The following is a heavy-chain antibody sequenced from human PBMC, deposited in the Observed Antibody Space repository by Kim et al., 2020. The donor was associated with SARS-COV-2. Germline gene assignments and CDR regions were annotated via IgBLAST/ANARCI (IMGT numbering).Heavy chain of an antibody. CDR3: ARDTSGTGDLSLDY. CDR1: GGSISSSSYY. D-gene: IGHD1-26*01. V-gene: IGHV4-39*07. J-gene: IGHJ4*02. Sequence: SETLSLTCTVSGGSISSSSYYWGWIRQPPGKGLEWIGSIYYSGSTYYNPSLKSRVTISVDTSKNQFSLKLSSVTAADTAVYYCARDTSGTGDLSLDYWGQGTLVTVSS. CDR2: IYYSGST.